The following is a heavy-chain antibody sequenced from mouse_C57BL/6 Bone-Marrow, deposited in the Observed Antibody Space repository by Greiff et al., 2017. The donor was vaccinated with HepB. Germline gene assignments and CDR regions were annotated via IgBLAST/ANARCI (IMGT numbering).Heavy chain of an antibody. J-gene: IGHJ3*01. CDR3: ARAPFIISY. Sequence: QVQLQQPGAELVKPGASVKLSCKASGYTFTSYWMQWVKQRPGQGLEWIGEIDPSDSYTNYNQKFKGKATLTVDTSSSTAYMRLSSLTSEDSAVYYCARAPFIISYWGQGTLVTVSA. CDR1: GYTFTSYW. D-gene: IGHD1-1*01. CDR2: IDPSDSYT. V-gene: IGHV1-50*01.